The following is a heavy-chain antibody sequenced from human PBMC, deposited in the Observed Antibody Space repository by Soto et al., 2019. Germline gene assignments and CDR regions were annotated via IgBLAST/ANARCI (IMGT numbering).Heavy chain of an antibody. V-gene: IGHV3-30-3*01. CDR3: ETAGYSYAFEY. J-gene: IGHJ4*02. D-gene: IGHD3-16*01. CDR2: ISSDVTNQ. Sequence: SLILSFSSSVFTGGTYCIHWGRQDPGKGLEWVAVISSDVTNQYYVDSVTCRFNVSRDNSKNTLYLEMNSLRPEDTAVYYCETAGYSYAFEYWGQGTMVTVSS. CDR1: VFTGGTYC.